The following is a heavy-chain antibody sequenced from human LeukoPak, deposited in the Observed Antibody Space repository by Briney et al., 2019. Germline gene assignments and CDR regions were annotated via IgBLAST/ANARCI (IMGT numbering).Heavy chain of an antibody. CDR2: ISAYNGNT. CDR3: ARDAYTNYAVY. V-gene: IGHV1-18*01. Sequence: SVTVSSLQSGYTFHSYGITGVRQAPGQGLEWMGWISAYNGNTNYAQNLQGRLTMTTDTSTSTAYMELRSLRSDDTAVSYCARDAYTNYAVYWGQGTLVTVSS. J-gene: IGHJ4*02. CDR1: GYTFHSYG. D-gene: IGHD4-11*01.